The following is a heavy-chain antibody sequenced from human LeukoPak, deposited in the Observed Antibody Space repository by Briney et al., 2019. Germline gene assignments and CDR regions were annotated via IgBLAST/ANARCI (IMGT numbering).Heavy chain of an antibody. V-gene: IGHV4-39*01. J-gene: IGHJ5*02. CDR3: ARRLITGHHYNWFDP. D-gene: IGHD1-20*01. CDR2: IYYSGST. CDR1: GGSISSSSYY. Sequence: SETLSLTCTVSGGSISSSSYYWGWIRQPPGKGLEWIGSIYYSGSTYYNPSLKSRVTISVDTSKNQLSLKLSSVTAADTAVYYCARRLITGHHYNWFDPWGQGTLVTVSS.